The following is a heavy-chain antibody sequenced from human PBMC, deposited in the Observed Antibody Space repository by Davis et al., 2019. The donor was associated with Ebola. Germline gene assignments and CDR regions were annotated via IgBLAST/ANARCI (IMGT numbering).Heavy chain of an antibody. CDR1: GLTVSSYA. V-gene: IGHV3-23*01. CDR3: AKYRRITMVRGVLDY. Sequence: PGGSLRLSCAPSGLTVSSYAVSWLRQAPGKGLEWVSAISGSGGSTYYADSVKGRFTISRDNSKNTLYLQMNSLRAEDTAVYYCAKYRRITMVRGVLDYWGQGTLVTVSS. D-gene: IGHD3-10*01. J-gene: IGHJ4*02. CDR2: ISGSGGST.